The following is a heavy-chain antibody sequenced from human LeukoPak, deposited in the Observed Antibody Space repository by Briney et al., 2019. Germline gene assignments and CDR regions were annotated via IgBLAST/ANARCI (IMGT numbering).Heavy chain of an antibody. CDR1: GGSISGFY. V-gene: IGHV4-59*01. CDR3: ARGHYQGFDY. D-gene: IGHD2-2*01. J-gene: IGHJ4*02. CDR2: MYDSGSI. Sequence: SETLSLTCTVSGGSISGFYWSWIRQPPGRGLEWIGYMYDSGSINYNPSLKSRVTISADTSRSQFSLRLSSVTAADTAVYYCARGHYQGFDYWGQGTLVTVSS.